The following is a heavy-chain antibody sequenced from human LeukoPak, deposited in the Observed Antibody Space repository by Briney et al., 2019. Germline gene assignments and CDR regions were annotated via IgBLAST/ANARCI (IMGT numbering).Heavy chain of an antibody. CDR1: GFTFSNYG. CDR2: IWYDGSIK. D-gene: IGHD6-13*01. CDR3: ARAAGSSWSTLDY. V-gene: IGHV3-33*08. J-gene: IGHJ4*02. Sequence: TGGSLRLSCAASGFTFSNYGMHWVRQAPGKGLEWVAVIWYDGSIKYFADSVKGRFTISRDNSKNTLYLQMNSLRADDTAVYYCARAAGSSWSTLDYWGQGTLVTVSS.